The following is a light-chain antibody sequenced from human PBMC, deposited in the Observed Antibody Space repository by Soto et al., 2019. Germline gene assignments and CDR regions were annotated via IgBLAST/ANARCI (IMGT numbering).Light chain of an antibody. CDR2: GVT. Sequence: QSALTQPPSASGSPGQSVTISCTGTSSDVGGYNYVSWYQHHPGKAPKLMIYGVTKRPSGVPDRFSGSKSGNTASLTVSGFQAEDEADYYCSSFAGTNNLVFGGGTKLTVL. CDR3: SSFAGTNNLV. CDR1: SSDVGGYNY. V-gene: IGLV2-8*01. J-gene: IGLJ2*01.